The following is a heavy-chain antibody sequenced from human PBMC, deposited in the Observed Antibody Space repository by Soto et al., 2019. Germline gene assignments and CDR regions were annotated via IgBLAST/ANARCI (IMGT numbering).Heavy chain of an antibody. CDR1: GGTFSSYT. Sequence: QVQLVQSGAEVKKPGSSVKVSCKASGGTFSSYTISWVRQAPGQGLEWMGRIIPILGIANYAQKFQGRVTMTEDKSTSTDDMELSTLRADDTAVYYCALREGAGSYNWFEPWGQGTLVTVSS. J-gene: IGHJ5*02. CDR3: ALREGAGSYNWFEP. V-gene: IGHV1-69*02. D-gene: IGHD3-10*01. CDR2: IIPILGIA.